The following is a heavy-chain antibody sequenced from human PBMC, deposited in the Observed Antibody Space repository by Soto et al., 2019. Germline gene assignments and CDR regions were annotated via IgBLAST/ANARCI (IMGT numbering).Heavy chain of an antibody. D-gene: IGHD1-26*01. Sequence: AAVKVSCKASGYTFTSYYMHWVRQAPGQGLEWMGIINPSGGSTSYAQKFQGRVTMTRDTSTSTVYMELSSLRSEDTAVYYCARFIVGATTSDAFDIWGQGTMVTVSS. J-gene: IGHJ3*02. CDR1: GYTFTSYY. CDR3: ARFIVGATTSDAFDI. CDR2: INPSGGST. V-gene: IGHV1-46*01.